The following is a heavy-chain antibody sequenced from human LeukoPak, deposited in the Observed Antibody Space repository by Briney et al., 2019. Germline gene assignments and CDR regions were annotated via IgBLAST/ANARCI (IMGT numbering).Heavy chain of an antibody. CDR1: GFTFSSYW. Sequence: GGSLRLSCAASGFTFSSYWMSWVRQAPGKGLEWVAFIRYDGSNKYYADSVKGRFTISRGNSKNTLYLQMNSLRAEDTAVYYCAKKSVYYDSSGYYDHFDYWGQGTLVTVSS. J-gene: IGHJ4*02. V-gene: IGHV3-30*02. CDR3: AKKSVYYDSSGYYDHFDY. CDR2: IRYDGSNK. D-gene: IGHD3-22*01.